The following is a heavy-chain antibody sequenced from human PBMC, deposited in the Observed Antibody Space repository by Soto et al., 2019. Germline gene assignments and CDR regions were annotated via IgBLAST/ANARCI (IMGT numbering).Heavy chain of an antibody. V-gene: IGHV1-8*01. CDR2: MNPNSGNT. CDR1: GYTFTSYD. D-gene: IGHD3-9*01. Sequence: QVQLVQSGAEVKKPGASVKVSCKASGYTFTSYDINWVRQATGQGLERMGWMNPNSGNTGYAQKVHGRVTKTRNTSISTAYMELSSLRSEDTAVYYCAIPLLRCFDWLLKRQYYYYGMDVWGQGTTVTVSS. J-gene: IGHJ6*02. CDR3: AIPLLRCFDWLLKRQYYYYGMDV.